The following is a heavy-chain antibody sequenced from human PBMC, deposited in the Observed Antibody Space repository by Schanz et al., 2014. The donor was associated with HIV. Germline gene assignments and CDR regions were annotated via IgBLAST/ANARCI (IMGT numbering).Heavy chain of an antibody. D-gene: IGHD5-12*01. CDR2: ISYDGRNK. J-gene: IGHJ4*02. V-gene: IGHV3-30*18. CDR3: AKGLTIWLQPPFDY. CDR1: GFSFDTFG. Sequence: QVQLVGSGGGVVQPGRSLRLSCAGSGFSFDTFGIHWVRQAPGKGLEWGEVISYDGRNKYYADSVKGRFTISRDNSKNTLYLDINSLGAEDTAVYYCAKGLTIWLQPPFDYWGQGTLVTVSS.